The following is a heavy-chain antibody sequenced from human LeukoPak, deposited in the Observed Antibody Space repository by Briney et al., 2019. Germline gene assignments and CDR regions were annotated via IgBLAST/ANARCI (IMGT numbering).Heavy chain of an antibody. V-gene: IGHV3-23*01. CDR1: GFTFNTYV. J-gene: IGHJ4*02. CDR3: AKDQTVGDGHIDFEY. CDR2: ISGTAGTT. D-gene: IGHD5-24*01. Sequence: GGSLTLSCAASGFTFNTYVMRWVRQAPGKGLEWVSGISGTAGTTYYADSVKGRFTISRENSKNTLYLQMNSLRAQDTAVYYCAKDQTVGDGHIDFEYWGQGTLVTVSS.